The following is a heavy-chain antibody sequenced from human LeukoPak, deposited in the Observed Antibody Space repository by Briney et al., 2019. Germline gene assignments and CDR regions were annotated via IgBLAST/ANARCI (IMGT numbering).Heavy chain of an antibody. CDR2: ISGTGGST. CDR1: GFTFSTYA. J-gene: IGHJ6*04. D-gene: IGHD3-10*02. Sequence: PWGSLRLSCAASGFTFSTYAMTWVRQAPGKGLEWVSLISGTGGSTYYADSVKGRFTISRDNSKNTLYLQMNSLRAEDTAVYYCAELGITMIGGVWGKGTTVTISS. CDR3: AELGITMIGGV. V-gene: IGHV3-23*01.